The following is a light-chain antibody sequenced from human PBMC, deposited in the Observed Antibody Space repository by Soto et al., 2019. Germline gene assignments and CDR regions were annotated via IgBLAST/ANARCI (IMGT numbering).Light chain of an antibody. CDR3: SSYAGSNNFV. CDR1: SSDVCGYNY. J-gene: IGLJ1*01. Sequence: SALTQPRSASWSPGQSVTISCTGTSSDVCGYNYVSWYQQHPGKAPKLMIYEVSERPSGVPDRFSGSKSSNTASLTVSGLQAEDEADYYCSSYAGSNNFVFGTGTKVNVL. CDR2: EVS. V-gene: IGLV2-8*01.